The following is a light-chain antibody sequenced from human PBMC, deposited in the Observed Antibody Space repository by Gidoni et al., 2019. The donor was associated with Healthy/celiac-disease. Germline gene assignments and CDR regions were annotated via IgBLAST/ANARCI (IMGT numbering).Light chain of an antibody. J-gene: IGKJ2*01. V-gene: IGKV3-15*01. CDR1: QSVSSN. CDR2: GAS. Sequence: EIVMTQSPATLSVSQGERATLSCRASQSVSSNLAWYQQKPGQAPRLLIYGASTRATGIPARFSGSGSGTEFTLTISSLQSEDFAVYYCQQYNTNTFGQGTKLEIK. CDR3: QQYNTNT.